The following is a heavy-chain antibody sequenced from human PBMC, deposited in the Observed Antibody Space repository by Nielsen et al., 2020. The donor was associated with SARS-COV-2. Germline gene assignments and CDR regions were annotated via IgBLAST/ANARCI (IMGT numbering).Heavy chain of an antibody. V-gene: IGHV3-21*04. CDR1: GFTFSTST. Sequence: GESLKISCAASGFTFSTSTMSWVRQAPGKGLEWISSISGRSTKIYYADSVKGRFTISRDNAKNSLYLQMNSLRAEDTALYHCARDLGDYGDYAGPDYWGQGTLVTVSS. D-gene: IGHD4-17*01. CDR3: ARDLGDYGDYAGPDY. J-gene: IGHJ4*02. CDR2: ISGRSTKI.